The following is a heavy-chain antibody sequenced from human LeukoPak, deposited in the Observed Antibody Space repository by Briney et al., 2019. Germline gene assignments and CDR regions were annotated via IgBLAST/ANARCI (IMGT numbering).Heavy chain of an antibody. Sequence: GASVKVSCKASGGTFSSYAISWVRQAPGQGLEWMGRIIPIFGTANYAQKFQGRVTITTDESTSTAYMELGSLRSEDTAVYYCARAGYYYDSSANHDWGQGTLVTVSS. J-gene: IGHJ4*02. V-gene: IGHV1-69*05. CDR3: ARAGYYYDSSANHD. CDR1: GGTFSSYA. D-gene: IGHD3-22*01. CDR2: IIPIFGTA.